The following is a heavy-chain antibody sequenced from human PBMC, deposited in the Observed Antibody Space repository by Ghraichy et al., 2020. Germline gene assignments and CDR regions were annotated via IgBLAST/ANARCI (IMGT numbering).Heavy chain of an antibody. D-gene: IGHD6-19*01. CDR3: SRGGSGPEWLVFRY. Sequence: GSLRLSCTVAGGSINTYYWSWIRQPPGKGLEWIGYIYYSGSTNYNPSLESRVTISVDPSKNQFSLKLSSVTAADTAVYYCSRGGSGPEWLVFRYWGQGTLVTVSS. J-gene: IGHJ4*02. CDR2: IYYSGST. V-gene: IGHV4-59*01. CDR1: GGSINTYY.